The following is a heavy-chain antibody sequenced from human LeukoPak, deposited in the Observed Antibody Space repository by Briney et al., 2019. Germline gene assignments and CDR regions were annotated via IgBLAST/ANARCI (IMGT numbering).Heavy chain of an antibody. J-gene: IGHJ4*02. D-gene: IGHD2-21*01. Sequence: SETLTLSCTASGGSISGYYRTWIRQPPGKGLEWIGYIYYGGSTNYNPSLKSRVTISIDTSKNQFSLALRSVTAADTAVYYCARTDIWSAILHWRRETLVTVSS. CDR2: IYYGGST. V-gene: IGHV4-59*08. CDR1: GGSISGYY. CDR3: ARTDIWSAILH.